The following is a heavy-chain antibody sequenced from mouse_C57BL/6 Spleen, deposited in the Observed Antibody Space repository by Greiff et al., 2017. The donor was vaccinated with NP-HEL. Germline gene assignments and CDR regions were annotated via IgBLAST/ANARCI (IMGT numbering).Heavy chain of an antibody. V-gene: IGHV6-3*01. CDR3: TYDYDRFAY. Sequence: EVQRVESGGGLVQPGGSMKLSCVASGFTFSNYWMNWVRQSPEKGLEWVAQIRLKSDNYATHYAESVKGRFTISRDDSKSSVYLQMNNLRAEDTGIYYCTYDYDRFAYWGQGTLVTVSA. CDR2: IRLKSDNYAT. J-gene: IGHJ3*01. CDR1: GFTFSNYW. D-gene: IGHD2-4*01.